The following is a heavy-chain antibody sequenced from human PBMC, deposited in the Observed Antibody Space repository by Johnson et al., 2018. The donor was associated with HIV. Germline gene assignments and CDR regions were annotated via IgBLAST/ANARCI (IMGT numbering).Heavy chain of an antibody. V-gene: IGHV3-30*04. CDR3: AREALLATNDAFDI. Sequence: QVQLVESGGGVVQPGGSLRLSCAASGFTFSSYPMHWVRQAPGKGLEWVTLISYDGSNKYYADSVKGRFTISRDNSKNTMYLQMNSLRAEDTAVYYCAREALLATNDAFDIWGQGTMVTVSS. D-gene: IGHD5-12*01. J-gene: IGHJ3*02. CDR2: ISYDGSNK. CDR1: GFTFSSYP.